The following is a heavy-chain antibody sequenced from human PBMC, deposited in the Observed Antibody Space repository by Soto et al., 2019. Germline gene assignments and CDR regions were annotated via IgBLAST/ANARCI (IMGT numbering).Heavy chain of an antibody. V-gene: IGHV1-69*08. CDR1: GDTFSTYS. CDR2: IIPILGTP. J-gene: IGHJ4*02. CDR3: ARERSRYDRSGYYRPDY. D-gene: IGHD3-22*01. Sequence: SVKVSCKASGDTFSTYSISWVRQAPGQGLEWLGGIIPILGTPSYAQRFQGRVTITADKSTSTAYMELSSLRSEDTAVYYCARERSRYDRSGYYRPDYWGQGTLVTVSS.